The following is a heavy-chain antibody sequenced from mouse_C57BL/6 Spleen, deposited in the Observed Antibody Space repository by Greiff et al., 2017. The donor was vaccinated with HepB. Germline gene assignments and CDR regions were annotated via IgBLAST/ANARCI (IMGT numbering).Heavy chain of an antibody. Sequence: QVQLKQPGAELVRPGSSVKLSCKASGYTFTSYWMDWVKQRPGQGLEWIGNIYPSDSETHYNQKFKDKATLTVDKSSSTAYMQLSSLTSEDSAVYYCARRVYYSNYFDYWGQGTTLTVSS. V-gene: IGHV1-61*01. CDR3: ARRVYYSNYFDY. J-gene: IGHJ2*01. D-gene: IGHD2-5*01. CDR1: GYTFTSYW. CDR2: IYPSDSET.